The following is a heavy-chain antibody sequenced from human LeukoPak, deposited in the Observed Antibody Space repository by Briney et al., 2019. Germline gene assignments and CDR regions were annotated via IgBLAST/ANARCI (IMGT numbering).Heavy chain of an antibody. CDR3: AKDPWTYDILTGYLGTLQGDAFDI. D-gene: IGHD3-9*01. J-gene: IGHJ3*02. V-gene: IGHV3-23*01. CDR2: ISGSGGST. CDR1: GFTFSSYA. Sequence: GGSLRLSCAASGFTFSSYAMSWVRQAPGKGLEWVSAISGSGGSTYYADSVKGRFTISRDNSKNTLYLQMNSLRAGDTAVYYCAKDPWTYDILTGYLGTLQGDAFDIWGQGTMVTVSS.